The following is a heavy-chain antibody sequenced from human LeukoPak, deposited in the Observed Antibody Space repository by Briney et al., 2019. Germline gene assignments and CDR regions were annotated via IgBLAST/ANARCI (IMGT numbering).Heavy chain of an antibody. D-gene: IGHD5-24*01. J-gene: IGHJ4*02. CDR2: INPSGGST. V-gene: IGHV1-46*01. CDR3: ARQGRWLQLMDY. Sequence: GASVKVSCKASGYTFTSYYMHWVRQAPGQGLEWMGIINPSGGSTSYAQKFQGRVTISVDTSKNQFSLKLSSVTAADTAVYYCARQGRWLQLMDYWGQGTLVTVSS. CDR1: GYTFTSYY.